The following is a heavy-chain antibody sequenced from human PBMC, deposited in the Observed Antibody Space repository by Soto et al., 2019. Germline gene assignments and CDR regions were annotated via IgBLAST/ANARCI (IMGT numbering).Heavy chain of an antibody. CDR3: ARGKRGSSWYRGEEKYYYYGMDV. Sequence: WETLSLTCTAYGESFNGYYWSWIRQPPGKGLEWIGEIHHSGSTNYNPSLKSRVTFSIDTSKRQFSLKVRSVTAADTAVYYCARGKRGSSWYRGEEKYYYYGMDVWGQGTPVTVSS. V-gene: IGHV4-34*01. J-gene: IGHJ6*02. D-gene: IGHD6-13*01. CDR2: IHHSGST. CDR1: GESFNGYY.